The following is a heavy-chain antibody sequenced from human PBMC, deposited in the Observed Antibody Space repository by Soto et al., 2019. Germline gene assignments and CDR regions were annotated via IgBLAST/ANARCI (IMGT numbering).Heavy chain of an antibody. CDR1: GFTVSSNY. CDR2: IYSGGST. Sequence: PGGSLRLSCAASGFTVSSNYMSWVRQAPGKGLEWVSVIYSGGSTYYADSVKGRFTISRDNSKNTLYLQMNSLRAEDTAVYYCARDLGASGYYAYFDYWGQGTLVTVSS. J-gene: IGHJ4*02. CDR3: ARDLGASGYYAYFDY. D-gene: IGHD3-22*01. V-gene: IGHV3-66*01.